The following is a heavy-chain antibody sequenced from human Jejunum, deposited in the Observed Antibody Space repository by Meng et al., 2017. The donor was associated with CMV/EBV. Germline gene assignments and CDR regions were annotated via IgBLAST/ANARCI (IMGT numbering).Heavy chain of an antibody. J-gene: IGHJ4*02. CDR3: VKDSYSSSAYEASFDY. V-gene: IGHV3-9*01. D-gene: IGHD6-13*01. CDR1: FVFEDYA. CDR2: INWNGNHI. Sequence: FVFEDYAMHWIRQAPGKGLEWVSSINWNGNHIGFADSVKGRFSIYRDNAKNTLSLEMNNLRPEDTALYYCVKDSYSSSAYEASFDYWGQGTLVTVSS.